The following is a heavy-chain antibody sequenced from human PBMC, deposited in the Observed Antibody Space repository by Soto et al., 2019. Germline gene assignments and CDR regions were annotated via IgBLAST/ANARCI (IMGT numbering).Heavy chain of an antibody. CDR2: IWYDGSNK. Sequence: QVQLVESGGGVVQPGRSLRLSCAASGFTFSSYGMHWVRQAPGKGLEWVAVIWYDGSNKYYADSVKGRFTISRDNSKNTMYLQMNSLRAEDTAVYYCARWSVGTTDDAFDIWCQGTMVTVSS. D-gene: IGHD3-10*01. CDR3: ARWSVGTTDDAFDI. V-gene: IGHV3-33*01. J-gene: IGHJ3*02. CDR1: GFTFSSYG.